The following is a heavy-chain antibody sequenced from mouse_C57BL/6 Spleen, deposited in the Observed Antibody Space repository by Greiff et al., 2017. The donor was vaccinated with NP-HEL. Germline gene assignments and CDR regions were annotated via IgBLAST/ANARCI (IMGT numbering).Heavy chain of an antibody. CDR1: GYTFTSYW. D-gene: IGHD1-1*01. Sequence: VQLQQSGTELVKPGASVKLSCKASGYTFTSYWMHWVKQRPGQGLEWIGNINPSNGGTNYNEKFKSKATLTVDKSSSTAYMQLSSLTSEDSAVYYCARPYSTTVVATDYWGQGTTLTVSS. CDR3: ARPYSTTVVATDY. V-gene: IGHV1-53*01. CDR2: INPSNGGT. J-gene: IGHJ2*01.